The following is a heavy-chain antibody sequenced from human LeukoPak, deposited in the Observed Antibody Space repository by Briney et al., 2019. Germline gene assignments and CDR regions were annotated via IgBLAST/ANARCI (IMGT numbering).Heavy chain of an antibody. J-gene: IGHJ4*02. V-gene: IGHV3-73*01. CDR2: IRSKGNSYAT. CDR3: TRLNDYGDPSFDY. Sequence: GGSLKLSCVASGLTFSCSAMHWVRQASGKGLEWVGRIRSKGNSYATAYAASVRGRFTISRDDSENTAYLQMNSLNTEDTAVYYCTRLNDYGDPSFDYWGQGTLVTVSS. D-gene: IGHD4-17*01. CDR1: GLTFSCSA.